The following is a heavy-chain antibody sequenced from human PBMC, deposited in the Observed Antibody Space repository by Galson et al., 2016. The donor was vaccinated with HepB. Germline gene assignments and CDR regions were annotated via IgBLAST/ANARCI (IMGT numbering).Heavy chain of an antibody. CDR1: GFRFSSYA. V-gene: IGHV3-30*18. J-gene: IGHJ4*02. D-gene: IGHD3-10*01. CDR2: ISYDGSNK. Sequence: SLRLSCAASGFRFSSYAMHWVRQAPGKGLEWVSVISYDGSNKYYTDSVKGRFTISRDNSKNTLYLQMNSLRAEERAVYYCAKAGVYYGSGSYGSVDYWGQGTLVTVSS. CDR3: AKAGVYYGSGSYGSVDY.